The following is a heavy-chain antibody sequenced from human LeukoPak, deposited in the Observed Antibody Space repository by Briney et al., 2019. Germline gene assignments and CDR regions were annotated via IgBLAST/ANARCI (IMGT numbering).Heavy chain of an antibody. J-gene: IGHJ5*02. D-gene: IGHD3-9*01. CDR2: INPNSGGT. Sequence: ASVKVSCKASGYTFTVYYVHWVRQAPGQGLEWVGWINPNSGGTKFAQKFQGRVTMTRDTSISTAYMELSRLRSDDTAVYYCARDTDYDILTGYTSNRFDPWGQGTLVTVSS. CDR3: ARDTDYDILTGYTSNRFDP. CDR1: GYTFTVYY. V-gene: IGHV1-2*02.